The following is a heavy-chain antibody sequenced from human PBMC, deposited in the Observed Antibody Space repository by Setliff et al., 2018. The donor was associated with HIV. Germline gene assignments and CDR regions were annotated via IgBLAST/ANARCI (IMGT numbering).Heavy chain of an antibody. CDR3: VKGGYLHAFEI. V-gene: IGHV3-23*01. CDR2: IIESGTST. J-gene: IGHJ3*02. D-gene: IGHD6-13*01. CDR1: GFTFRSYV. Sequence: PGGSLRLSCAASGFTFRSYVMSWVRQAPGKGLEWVSSIIESGTSTFFVDSVKGRFTISGDNSKNTVYLEMNNMRAEDTALYYCVKGGYLHAFEIWGQGTMVTVSS.